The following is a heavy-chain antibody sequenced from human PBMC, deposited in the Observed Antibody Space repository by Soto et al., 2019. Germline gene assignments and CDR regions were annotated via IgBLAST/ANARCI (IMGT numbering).Heavy chain of an antibody. D-gene: IGHD3-9*01. J-gene: IGHJ1*01. CDR3: ARVEGVYHILTGYYKAPHLAH. CDR1: GYTFTHFY. V-gene: IGHV1-18*01. CDR2: ISPHNFNT. Sequence: ASVKVSCKASGYTFTHFYITWVRQAPGQGLEWMGAISPHNFNTNYAQKFRGRVTLTTEKSTNTAYMDLRSLTSDDTAVYYCARVEGVYHILTGYYKAPHLAHWGQGFRVTV.